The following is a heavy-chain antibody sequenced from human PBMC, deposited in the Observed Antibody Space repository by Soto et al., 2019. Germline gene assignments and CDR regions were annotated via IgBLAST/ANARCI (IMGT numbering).Heavy chain of an antibody. D-gene: IGHD2-8*01. Sequence: QVQLQESGPGLVKPSGTLSLTCDVSGDSISSNIWWTWVRQSPGKGLEWIGEIYHNGRRNDSPSLKNRLTMCLDKSKHQFSMQLKSATAADTAVYFCAGTKVLSRGSFPALDVWGQGTTVTVS. CDR1: GDSISSNIW. J-gene: IGHJ6*02. V-gene: IGHV4-4*02. CDR2: IYHNGRR. CDR3: AGTKVLSRGSFPALDV.